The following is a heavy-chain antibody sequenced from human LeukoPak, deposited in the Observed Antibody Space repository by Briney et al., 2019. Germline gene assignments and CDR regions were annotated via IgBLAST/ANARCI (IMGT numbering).Heavy chain of an antibody. CDR1: GYTFTSYD. Sequence: GASVKVSCKASGYTFTSYDINWVRQATGQGLEWMGWMNPNSGNTGYAQKFQGKVTMTRNTSISTAYMELSSLRSEDTAVYYCATGPNIVVVPAAKSYFDYWGQGTLVTVSS. J-gene: IGHJ4*02. D-gene: IGHD2-2*01. CDR2: MNPNSGNT. V-gene: IGHV1-8*01. CDR3: ATGPNIVVVPAAKSYFDY.